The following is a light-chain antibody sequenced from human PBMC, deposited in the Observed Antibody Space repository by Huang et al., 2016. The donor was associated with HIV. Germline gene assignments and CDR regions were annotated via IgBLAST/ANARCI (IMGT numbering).Light chain of an antibody. CDR2: GAS. CDR3: QQYNSWPPYT. CDR1: QSVSSN. Sequence: EIVMTQSPATLSVSPGERATLSCRASQSVSSNVAWFQQKPGQAPGLLIYGASTRATGIPARFSGSGSGTEFTLTISSLQSEDFAVYYCQQYNSWPPYTFGQGTKLEIK. V-gene: IGKV3-15*01. J-gene: IGKJ2*01.